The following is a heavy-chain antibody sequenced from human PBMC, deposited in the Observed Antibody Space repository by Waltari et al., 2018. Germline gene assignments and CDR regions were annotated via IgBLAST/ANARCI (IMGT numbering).Heavy chain of an antibody. V-gene: IGHV1-2*02. Sequence: QVQVVQSGAEVKKPGASVKVSCKTSGYTFTGYYIHWVRQAPGQGLAWMGWINPDTGGTNYGQKFQGRVSMTRDTSISTAYMELSSLKSDDTAIYYCTRWTFAMGFDPWGQGTLVTVSS. CDR1: GYTFTGYY. CDR2: INPDTGGT. CDR3: TRWTFAMGFDP. J-gene: IGHJ5*02.